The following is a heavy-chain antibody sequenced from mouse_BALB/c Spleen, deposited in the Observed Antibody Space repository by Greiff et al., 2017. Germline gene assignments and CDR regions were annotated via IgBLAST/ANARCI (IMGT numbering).Heavy chain of an antibody. V-gene: IGHV2-4-1*01. Sequence: QVQLKESGPGLVQPSQSLSITCTVSGFSLTSYGVHWVRQSPGKGLEWLGVIWSGGSTDYNAAFISRLSISKDNSKSQVFLKMNSLQTDDTAMYYCARDRGGNSAWFAYWGQGTLVTVSA. D-gene: IGHD2-1*01. CDR1: GFSLTSYG. CDR2: IWSGGST. CDR3: ARDRGGNSAWFAY. J-gene: IGHJ3*01.